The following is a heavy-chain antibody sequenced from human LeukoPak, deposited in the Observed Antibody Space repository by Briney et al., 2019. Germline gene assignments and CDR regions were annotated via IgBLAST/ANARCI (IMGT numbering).Heavy chain of an antibody. D-gene: IGHD6-13*01. CDR2: ISDSGGI. V-gene: IGHV3-23*01. J-gene: IGHJ4*02. CDR1: GFTFSGYA. CDR3: AKEIAAGGTPSFDY. Sequence: PGGSLRLSCAASGFTFSGYAMSWVRQAPGKGLEWVSGISDSGGIYCVESVKGRFTISRDNSKNMLHLEMNSLKVEDTAIYYCAKEIAAGGTPSFDYWGQGILVSVSS.